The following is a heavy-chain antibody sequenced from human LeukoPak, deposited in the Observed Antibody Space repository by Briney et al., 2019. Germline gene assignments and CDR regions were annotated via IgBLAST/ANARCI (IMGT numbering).Heavy chain of an antibody. J-gene: IGHJ4*02. CDR1: AGAITSYY. Sequence: SETLSLTCTVSAGAITSYYWSWIRQPPGKGQECSGYIYDSGGTNYNPSLKSRVTISVDPSQNQFSLKLSSVTAAATAVYYCASFRWSGSYYAYFDYWGQGTLVTVSS. CDR2: IYDSGGT. CDR3: ASFRWSGSYYAYFDY. D-gene: IGHD1-26*01. V-gene: IGHV4-59*01.